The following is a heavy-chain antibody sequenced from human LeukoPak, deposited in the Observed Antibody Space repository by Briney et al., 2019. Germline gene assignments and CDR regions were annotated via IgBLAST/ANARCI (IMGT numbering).Heavy chain of an antibody. Sequence: PGGSLRLSCAASGFTFSSYGMHWVRQAPGKGLEWVVVIWYDGSNKYYADSVKGRFTISRDNSKNTLYLQMNSLRAEDTAVYYCARDGGYSYGTGGTFDYWGQGTLVTVSS. CDR3: ARDGGYSYGTGGTFDY. J-gene: IGHJ4*02. CDR2: IWYDGSNK. CDR1: GFTFSSYG. D-gene: IGHD5-18*01. V-gene: IGHV3-33*01.